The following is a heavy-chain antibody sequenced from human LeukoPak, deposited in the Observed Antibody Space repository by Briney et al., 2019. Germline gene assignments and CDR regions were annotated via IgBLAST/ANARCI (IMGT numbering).Heavy chain of an antibody. J-gene: IGHJ4*02. CDR2: ISSSSSYI. Sequence: GGSLRLSCAASGFTFSSYSMNWVRQAPGKGLEWVSSISSSSSYIYYADSVKGRFTISRDNAKNSLYLQMNSLRAEDTAVYYCARTPAGSWYYFDYWGQGTLVTVSS. CDR1: GFTFSSYS. CDR3: ARTPAGSWYYFDY. D-gene: IGHD6-13*01. V-gene: IGHV3-21*01.